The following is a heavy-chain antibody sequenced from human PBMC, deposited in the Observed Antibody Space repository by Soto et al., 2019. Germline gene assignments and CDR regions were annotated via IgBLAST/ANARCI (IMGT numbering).Heavy chain of an antibody. CDR1: GFTFSDYY. J-gene: IGHJ3*02. Sequence: PGGSLRLSCAASGFTFSDYYMSWIRQAPGKGLEWVSYISSSGSTIYYADSVKGRFTISRDNAKNSLYLQMKSLRAEDTAVYYCARAYYDILTGHDAFDIWGQGTMVTVSS. V-gene: IGHV3-11*01. CDR2: ISSSGSTI. D-gene: IGHD3-9*01. CDR3: ARAYYDILTGHDAFDI.